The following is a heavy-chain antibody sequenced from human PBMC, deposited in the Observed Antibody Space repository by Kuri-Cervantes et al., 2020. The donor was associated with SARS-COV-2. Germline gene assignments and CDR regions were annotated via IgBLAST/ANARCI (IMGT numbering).Heavy chain of an antibody. CDR3: ATGPAAIVGGWFDP. CDR1: GYTFTSYG. Sequence: ASVKVSCKASGYTFTSYGISWVRQAPGQGLEWMGGFDPEDGETIYAQKFQGRVTMTEDTSTDTAYMELSSLRSEDTAVYYCATGPAAIVGGWFDPWGQGTLVTVSS. V-gene: IGHV1-24*01. CDR2: FDPEDGET. J-gene: IGHJ5*02. D-gene: IGHD2-2*01.